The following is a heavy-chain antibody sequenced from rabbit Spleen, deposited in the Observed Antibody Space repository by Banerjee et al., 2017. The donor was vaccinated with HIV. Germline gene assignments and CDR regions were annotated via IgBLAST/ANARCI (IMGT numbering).Heavy chain of an antibody. CDR1: GFSFSNKAV. J-gene: IGHJ4*01. V-gene: IGHV1S45*01. CDR2: INAITGKA. CDR3: VREAGYGGYGDANL. Sequence: QEQLVESGGGLVKPEGSLKLSCTASGFSFSNKAVMCWVRQAPGKGLEWIACINAITGKAVYASWVNGRFTISSDNAQNTVDLQMNSLTAADTATYFCVREAGYGGYGDANLWGPGTLVTVS. D-gene: IGHD6-1*01.